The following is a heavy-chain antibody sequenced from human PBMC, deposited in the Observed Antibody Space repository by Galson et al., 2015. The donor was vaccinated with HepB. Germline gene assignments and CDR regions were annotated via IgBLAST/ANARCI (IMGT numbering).Heavy chain of an antibody. D-gene: IGHD6-13*01. CDR2: MNPNSGNT. V-gene: IGHV1-8*01. CDR3: ARVPTPYSSSWRGDH. J-gene: IGHJ4*02. Sequence: SVKVSCKASGYTFTSYDINWVRQATGQGLGWMGWMNPNSGNTGYAQKFQGRVTMTRNTSISTAYMELSSLRSEDTAVYYCARVPTPYSSSWRGDHWGQGTLVTVSS. CDR1: GYTFTSYD.